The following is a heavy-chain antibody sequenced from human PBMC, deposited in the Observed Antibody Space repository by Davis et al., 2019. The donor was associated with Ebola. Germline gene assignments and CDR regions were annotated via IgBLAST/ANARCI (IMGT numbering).Heavy chain of an antibody. J-gene: IGHJ4*02. CDR1: GFPFGSYA. CDR2: ISTNGETT. CDR3: AKAGFVPHYFDC. V-gene: IGHV3-64*04. Sequence: GESLKISCSASGFPFGSYAMHWVRQAPGKGLESVARISTNGETTYYAESVKGRFTISRDNSKNTLYLQMNSLRAEDTAVYYCAKAGFVPHYFDCWGQGTLVTVSS.